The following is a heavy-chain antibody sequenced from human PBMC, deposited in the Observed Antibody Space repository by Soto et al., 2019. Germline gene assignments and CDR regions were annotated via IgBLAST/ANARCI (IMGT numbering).Heavy chain of an antibody. CDR2: ISFYNGDT. CDR3: ARVPTYGDYWFDP. Sequence: QVQLVQSGGEVKKPGASVMVSCMASGYSLTNYAITWVRQAPGQGLEWLGWISFYNGDTKYAQNLQDRVTMTTDTSTSTAYMELRSLRSDDTAVYYCARVPTYGDYWFDPWGQGTLVTVSS. V-gene: IGHV1-18*04. J-gene: IGHJ5*02. D-gene: IGHD4-17*01. CDR1: GYSLTNYA.